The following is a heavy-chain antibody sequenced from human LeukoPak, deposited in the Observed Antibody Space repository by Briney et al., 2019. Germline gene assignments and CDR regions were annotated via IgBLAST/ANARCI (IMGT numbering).Heavy chain of an antibody. CDR1: IDSMFGYF. Sequence: SETLSLTCTVSIDSMFGYFWSWIRQPPGGGLEWFGYIYDTGRTNYSPSLKSRATISLDTSNKQFSLKLSSVTAADTAVYYCARNIRFWSGYLSWFDPWGQGTLVTVSS. CDR3: ARNIRFWSGYLSWFDP. V-gene: IGHV4-59*01. CDR2: IYDTGRT. J-gene: IGHJ5*02. D-gene: IGHD3-3*01.